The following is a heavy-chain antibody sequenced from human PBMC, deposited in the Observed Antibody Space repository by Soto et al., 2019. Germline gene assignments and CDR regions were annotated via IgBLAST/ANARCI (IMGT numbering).Heavy chain of an antibody. V-gene: IGHV4-39*01. Sequence: SETLSLTCTVSGGSVSSSSHYWGWVRQPPGKGLEWIGSVYYSGSTYYNPSLESRVTISVDKSKNQFSLKLMSLSAADTAVYYCAGGDYYHSSGYYFYYYTMDVWGQGTTVTVSS. CDR2: VYYSGST. CDR1: GGSVSSSSHY. J-gene: IGHJ6*02. CDR3: AGGDYYHSSGYYFYYYTMDV. D-gene: IGHD3-22*01.